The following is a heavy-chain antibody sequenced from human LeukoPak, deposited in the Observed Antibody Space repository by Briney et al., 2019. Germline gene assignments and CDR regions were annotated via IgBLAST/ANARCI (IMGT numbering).Heavy chain of an antibody. J-gene: IGHJ6*02. CDR1: GYTLTELS. CDR2: FDPEDGET. D-gene: IGHD3-3*01. V-gene: IGHV1-24*01. Sequence: ASVKVSCKVSGYTLTELSMHWVRQAPGKGLEWMGGFDPEDGETIYAQKFQGRVTMTEDTSTDTAYMELSSLRSEDTAVYYCARVGLTGRFLEWYTSPRNYYYYGMDVWGQGTTVTVSS. CDR3: ARVGLTGRFLEWYTSPRNYYYYGMDV.